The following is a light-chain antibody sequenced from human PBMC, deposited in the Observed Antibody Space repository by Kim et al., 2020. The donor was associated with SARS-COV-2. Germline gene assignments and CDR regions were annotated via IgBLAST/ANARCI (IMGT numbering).Light chain of an antibody. V-gene: IGKV3-15*01. CDR2: GAS. CDR3: QQYNNWLT. CDR1: QGVSSN. Sequence: LSVSPGESATRSCRAGQGVSSNLAWYQQKPGQAPRLLIYGASTRATGIPARFSGSGSGTEFTLTISSLQSEDFAVYYCQQYNNWLTFGGGTKVDIK. J-gene: IGKJ4*01.